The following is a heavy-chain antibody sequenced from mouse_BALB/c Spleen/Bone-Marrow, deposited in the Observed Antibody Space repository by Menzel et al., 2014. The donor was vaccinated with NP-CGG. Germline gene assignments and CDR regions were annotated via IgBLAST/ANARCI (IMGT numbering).Heavy chain of an antibody. CDR2: IWGDGGT. J-gene: IGHJ4*01. CDR1: GFSLTGYG. Sequence: VKLVESGPGLVAPSQSLSITCTVSGFSLTGYGVNWVRQPPGKGLEWLGMIWGDGGTDYNSALKSRLSISKDNAKSQVFLKMNSLQTDDTARYYCAREPHYYAMDYWGQGTSVTVSS. CDR3: AREPHYYAMDY. V-gene: IGHV2-6-7*01.